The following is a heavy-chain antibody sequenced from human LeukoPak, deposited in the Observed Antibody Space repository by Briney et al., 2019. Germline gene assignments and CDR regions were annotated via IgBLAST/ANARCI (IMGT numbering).Heavy chain of an antibody. Sequence: SETMSLTCTVSGGSISSYYWSWIRQPPGKGLEWIGYIYYSGSTNYNPSLKSRVTISVDTSKDQFSLKLSSVTAADTAVYYCARVGGDSSGYWGFDPWGQGTLVTVSS. J-gene: IGHJ5*02. CDR2: IYYSGST. CDR3: ARVGGDSSGYWGFDP. CDR1: GGSISSYY. V-gene: IGHV4-59*01. D-gene: IGHD3-22*01.